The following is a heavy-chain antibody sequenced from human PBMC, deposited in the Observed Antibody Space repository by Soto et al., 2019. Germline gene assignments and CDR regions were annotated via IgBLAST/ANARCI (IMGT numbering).Heavy chain of an antibody. Sequence: QVQLVQSGAEVKKPGSSVKVSCKASGGTFSSYAISWVRQAPGQGLEWMGGIIPIFGTANYAQKFQGRCTITADESTSADYMDLSRLSPEDSAVYYGARGSGRSGQHFGMDGWGQGTTVTDSS. V-gene: IGHV1-69*12. CDR3: ARGSGRSGQHFGMDG. CDR1: GGTFSSYA. J-gene: IGHJ6*02. D-gene: IGHD1-26*01. CDR2: IIPIFGTA.